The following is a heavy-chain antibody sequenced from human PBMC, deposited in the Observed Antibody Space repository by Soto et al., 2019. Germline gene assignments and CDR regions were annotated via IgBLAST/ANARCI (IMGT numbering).Heavy chain of an antibody. CDR1: GFTCSSYG. V-gene: IGHV3-33*01. D-gene: IGHD3-9*01. J-gene: IGHJ4*02. Sequence: GGCLRLSGAACGFTCSSYGMHWGRQAPGKGLEWVAVIWYDGSNKYYADSVKGRFTISRDNSKNTLYLQMNSLRAEDTAVYYCARAPLVTMLKPGYFDYWGQGTLVPVSS. CDR3: ARAPLVTMLKPGYFDY. CDR2: IWYDGSNK.